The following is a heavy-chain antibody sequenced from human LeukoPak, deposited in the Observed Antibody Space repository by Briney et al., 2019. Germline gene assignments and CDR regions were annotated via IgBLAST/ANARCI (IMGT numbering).Heavy chain of an antibody. CDR2: ISYDGSNK. CDR3: ARDRVGATGGLLDY. J-gene: IGHJ4*02. CDR1: GFTFSNYA. Sequence: GGSLRLSCAASGFTFSNYAIHWVRQAPGKGLEWVAVISYDGSNKYYVDSVKGRFTISRDNSKNTLYLQMNSLRAEDTAVYYCARDRVGATGGLLDYWGQGTLVTVSS. V-gene: IGHV3-30-3*01. D-gene: IGHD1-26*01.